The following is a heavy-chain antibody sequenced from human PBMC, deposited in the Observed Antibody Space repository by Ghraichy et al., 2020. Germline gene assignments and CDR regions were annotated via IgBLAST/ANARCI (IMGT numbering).Heavy chain of an antibody. CDR2: ISGRSDRA. Sequence: GGSLRLSCAASGFTFSSYAMTWVRQAPGKGLEWVSAISGRSDRAFYADSVKGRFTISRDNSKNTLYLQIASLRADDTAIYYCAKELGDYCNGLGGNWGQGTLGTVSA. CDR1: GFTFSSYA. V-gene: IGHV3-23*01. J-gene: IGHJ4*02. CDR3: AKELGDYCNGLGGN. D-gene: IGHD2/OR15-2a*01.